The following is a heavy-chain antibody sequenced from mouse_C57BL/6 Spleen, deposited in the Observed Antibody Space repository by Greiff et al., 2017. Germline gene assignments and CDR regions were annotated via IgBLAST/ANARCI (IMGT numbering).Heavy chain of an antibody. V-gene: IGHV1-54*01. CDR3: ARYGSTYAMDY. D-gene: IGHD1-1*01. CDR1: GYAFTNYL. J-gene: IGHJ4*01. CDR2: INPGSGGT. Sequence: VKLMESGAELVRPGTSVKVSCKASGYAFTNYLIEWVKQRPGQGLEWIGVINPGSGGTNYNEKFKGKATLTADKSSSTAYMQLSSLTSADSAVYFCARYGSTYAMDYWGQGTSVTVSS.